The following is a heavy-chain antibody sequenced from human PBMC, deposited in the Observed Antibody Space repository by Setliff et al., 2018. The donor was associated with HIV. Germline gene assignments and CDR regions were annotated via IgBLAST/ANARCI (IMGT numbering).Heavy chain of an antibody. CDR2: ISAYNRNV. CDR1: GYTFTSYG. D-gene: IGHD6-19*01. CDR3: AKVLDPGIAVATHAFDI. J-gene: IGHJ3*02. Sequence: ASVKVSCKASGYTFTSYGVSWVRQAPGQGLEWMGWISAYNRNVNYSQKVQGRVTMTTDTSTSTAYMELKNLKSDDTAVYYCAKVLDPGIAVATHAFDIWGQGTMVTVSS. V-gene: IGHV1-18*01.